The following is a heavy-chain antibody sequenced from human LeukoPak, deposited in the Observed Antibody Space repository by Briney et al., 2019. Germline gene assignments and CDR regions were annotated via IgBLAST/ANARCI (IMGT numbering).Heavy chain of an antibody. D-gene: IGHD5-12*01. CDR3: AKDEWLRLHYFDY. J-gene: IGHJ4*02. CDR1: GFTLSSYA. V-gene: IGHV3-23*01. Sequence: GGSLRLSRTASGFTLSSYAMSWVRQAPGKGLEWVSGFSGSGGKTYYADSVKGRFTISRDNSKNTLYLQMNSLRAEDTAVYYCAKDEWLRLHYFDYWGQGTLVTVSS. CDR2: FSGSGGKT.